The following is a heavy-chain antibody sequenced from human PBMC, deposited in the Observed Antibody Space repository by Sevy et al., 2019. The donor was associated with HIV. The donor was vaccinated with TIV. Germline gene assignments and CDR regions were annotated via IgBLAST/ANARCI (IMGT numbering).Heavy chain of an antibody. CDR2: ISSSSTYI. V-gene: IGHV3-21*01. D-gene: IGHD2-15*01. CDR3: ARDLVIPATTDYFYYGMDV. Sequence: GGSLRLSCTASGFTMRTYNMNWVRQAPGKGLEWVSSISSSSTYIYYADSVKGRFTISRDNAKNSLYLQMSSLRAEDTAVYYCARDLVIPATTDYFYYGMDVWGQGTTVTVSS. J-gene: IGHJ6*02. CDR1: GFTMRTYN.